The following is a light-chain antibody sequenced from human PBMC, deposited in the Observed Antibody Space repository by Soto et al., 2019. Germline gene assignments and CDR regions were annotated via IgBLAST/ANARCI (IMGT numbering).Light chain of an antibody. CDR1: QSISSY. CDR3: QQSYSTPRT. V-gene: IGKV1-39*01. Sequence: DIQMTQSPSSLSASVGDRVTITCRASQSISSYLNWYQQKPGKAPKLLIYAASILQSGVPSRFSGSGSGTDFTLTVNSLQPEDFATYYCQQSYSTPRTFGQGTKVEIK. CDR2: AAS. J-gene: IGKJ1*01.